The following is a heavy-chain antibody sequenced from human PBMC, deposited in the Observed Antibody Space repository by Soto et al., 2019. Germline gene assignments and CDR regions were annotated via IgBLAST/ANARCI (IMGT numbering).Heavy chain of an antibody. Sequence: PAGSLELSSAACGFTFSSYGMNGFRQARGKGLEWVSSISSSSSYIYYADSVKGRFTISRDNAKNSLYLQMNSLRAEDTAVYYCARDLQGDYAYWGQGTLVT. D-gene: IGHD4-17*01. J-gene: IGHJ4*02. CDR3: ARDLQGDYAY. CDR2: ISSSSSYI. CDR1: GFTFSSYG. V-gene: IGHV3-21*01.